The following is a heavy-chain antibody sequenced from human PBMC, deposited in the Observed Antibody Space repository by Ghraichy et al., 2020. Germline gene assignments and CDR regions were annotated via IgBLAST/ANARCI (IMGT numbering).Heavy chain of an antibody. CDR2: IYSGGST. CDR1: RFTVSSNY. D-gene: IGHD1-26*01. V-gene: IGHV3-53*01. CDR3: ARDRFSGSDYPAFDI. J-gene: IGHJ3*02. Sequence: GGSLRLSCAASRFTVSSNYMNWVHQAPGKGLEWVSIIYSGGSTYYADSVQGRFTISRDNSKNTLSLQMNSLRVEDTAVYYCARDRFSGSDYPAFDIWGQGTMVIVSS.